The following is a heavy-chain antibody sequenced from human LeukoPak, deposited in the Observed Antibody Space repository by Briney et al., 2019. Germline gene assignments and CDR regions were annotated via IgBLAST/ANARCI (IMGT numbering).Heavy chain of an antibody. Sequence: PGGSLRLSCAASGFTFSSYGMHWVRQAPGKGLEWLAFIRYDGSNKYYADSVKGRFTISRDNSKNTLYVQMNSLRAEDTAVYYCSRDSTGGGSDWFDPWGQGTLVTVSS. D-gene: IGHD3-16*01. V-gene: IGHV3-30*02. CDR3: SRDSTGGGSDWFDP. CDR1: GFTFSSYG. J-gene: IGHJ5*02. CDR2: IRYDGSNK.